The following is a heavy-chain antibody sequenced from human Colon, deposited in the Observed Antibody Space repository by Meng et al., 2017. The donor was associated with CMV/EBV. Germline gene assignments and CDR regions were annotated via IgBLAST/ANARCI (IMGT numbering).Heavy chain of an antibody. CDR2: VNGGGSS. CDR3: ARGMVVIAPWFDA. Sequence: SETLSLTCTLDGGSFSGYHWHWFRQTPQRGLEWIGHVNGGGSSDSNPPLKSRVTISLDTSKNQFSLKLTSVTVADTGVYYCARGMVVIAPWFDAWGHGTQVTVSS. J-gene: IGHJ5*01. D-gene: IGHD2-21*01. CDR1: GGSFSGYH. V-gene: IGHV4-34*01.